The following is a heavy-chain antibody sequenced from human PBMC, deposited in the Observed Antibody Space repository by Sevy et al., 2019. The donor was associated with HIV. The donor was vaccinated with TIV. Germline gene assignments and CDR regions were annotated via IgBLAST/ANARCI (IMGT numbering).Heavy chain of an antibody. Sequence: GGSLRLSCAASGFTFAKYSMSWVRQAPGKGLEWVSTFSFGCGRINYADSVKGRFTLSRDDSKITLFLQMNSLRAEDTAAYFCAREGCTQPHDYWGQGTLVTVSS. V-gene: IGHV3-23*01. CDR2: FSFGCGRI. CDR1: GFTFAKYS. D-gene: IGHD2-8*01. CDR3: AREGCTQPHDY. J-gene: IGHJ4*02.